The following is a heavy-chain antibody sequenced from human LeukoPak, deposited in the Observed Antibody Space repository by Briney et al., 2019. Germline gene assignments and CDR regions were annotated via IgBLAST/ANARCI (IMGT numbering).Heavy chain of an antibody. V-gene: IGHV5-10-1*01. D-gene: IGHD3-10*01. J-gene: IGHJ4*02. CDR3: ARQLWFGELFLDY. CDR2: IDPSDSYT. Sequence: GESLKISCKGSGYSFSRYWVTWVRQVPGKGLEWMGRIDPSDSYTNYSPSFQGHVTISADKSISTAYLQWSSLKASDTAMYYCARQLWFGELFLDYWGQGTLVTVSS. CDR1: GYSFSRYW.